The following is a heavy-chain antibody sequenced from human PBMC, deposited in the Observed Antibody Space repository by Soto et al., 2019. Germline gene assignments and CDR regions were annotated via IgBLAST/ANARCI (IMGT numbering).Heavy chain of an antibody. Sequence: GGSLRLSCAASGFTFSSYAMSWVRQAPGKGLEWVSAISGSGGSTYYADAVKGRVTISRDNSKNTLYLPMNSLTAEDTAVYYCAKTYSSCLDYFDYWGQGTLVTVSS. CDR1: GFTFSSYA. D-gene: IGHD6-19*01. CDR2: ISGSGGST. V-gene: IGHV3-23*01. CDR3: AKTYSSCLDYFDY. J-gene: IGHJ4*02.